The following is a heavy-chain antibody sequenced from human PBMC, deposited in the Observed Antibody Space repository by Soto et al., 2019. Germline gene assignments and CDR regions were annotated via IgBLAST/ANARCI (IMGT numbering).Heavy chain of an antibody. CDR3: ACILRFFEWLNRPDYYYYYGMDV. Sequence: QVQLVQSGAEVKKPGSSVKVSCKASGGTFSSYAISWVRQAPGQGLEWMGGIIPIFGTANYAQKFQGRVTITADKSTSTAYMELSSLRSEDTAVYYCACILRFFEWLNRPDYYYYYGMDVWGQGTTVTVSS. CDR2: IIPIFGTA. D-gene: IGHD3-3*01. V-gene: IGHV1-69*06. J-gene: IGHJ6*02. CDR1: GGTFSSYA.